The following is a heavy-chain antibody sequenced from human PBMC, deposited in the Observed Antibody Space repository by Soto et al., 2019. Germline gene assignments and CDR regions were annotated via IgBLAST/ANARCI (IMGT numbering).Heavy chain of an antibody. CDR3: AKALQFAGLRNWFDP. Sequence: PGGSLRLSCAASGFTFSSYAMGWVRQAPGKGLEWVSAISGSGGSTYYADSVKGRFTISRDNSKNTLYLQMNSLRAEDTAVYYCAKALQFAGLRNWFDPWGQGTLVTVSS. J-gene: IGHJ5*02. CDR1: GFTFSSYA. D-gene: IGHD5-12*01. CDR2: ISGSGGST. V-gene: IGHV3-23*01.